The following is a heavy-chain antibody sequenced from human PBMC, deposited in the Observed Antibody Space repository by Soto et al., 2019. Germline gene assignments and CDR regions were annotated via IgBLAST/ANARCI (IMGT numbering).Heavy chain of an antibody. Sequence: QVQLVQSGAEVKKPGSSVQVSCKASGGTFSSYAISWVRQAPGQGLEWMGGIIPIFGTANYAQKFQGRVTITADESASTAYMELSSLRAEDTAVYYCARDRSGTPGSDAFDIWGQGTMGTVSS. CDR2: IIPIFGTA. D-gene: IGHD1-26*01. CDR1: GGTFSSYA. CDR3: ARDRSGTPGSDAFDI. J-gene: IGHJ3*02. V-gene: IGHV1-69*01.